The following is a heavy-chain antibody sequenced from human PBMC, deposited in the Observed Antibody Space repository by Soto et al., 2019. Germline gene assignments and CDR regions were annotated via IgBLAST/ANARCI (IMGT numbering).Heavy chain of an antibody. J-gene: IGHJ3*02. CDR1: GGSISSGGYY. D-gene: IGHD3-22*01. Sequence: QVQLQESGPGLVKPSQTLSLTCTVSGGSISSGGYYWSWIRQHPGKGLEWIGYIYYSGSTYYNPSLKSRVTLSVDTSKNQFSLKLSSVTAADTAVYYCARANSFEDTVTMIVAGPGYAFDIWGQGTMVTVSS. CDR3: ARANSFEDTVTMIVAGPGYAFDI. CDR2: IYYSGST. V-gene: IGHV4-31*03.